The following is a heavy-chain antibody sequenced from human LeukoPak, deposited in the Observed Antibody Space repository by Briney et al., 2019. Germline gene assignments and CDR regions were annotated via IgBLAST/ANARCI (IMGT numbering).Heavy chain of an antibody. V-gene: IGHV3-48*03. CDR1: GFTFSSYE. CDR3: ATLARYAFDI. D-gene: IGHD5-12*01. CDR2: ISSSGSTI. Sequence: HSGGSLRLSCAASGFTFSSYEMNWVRQAPGKGLEWVSYISSSGSTIYYADSVKGRFTISSDNARNSLYLQMNSLRAEDTAVYYCATLARYAFDIWGQGTMVTVSS. J-gene: IGHJ3*02.